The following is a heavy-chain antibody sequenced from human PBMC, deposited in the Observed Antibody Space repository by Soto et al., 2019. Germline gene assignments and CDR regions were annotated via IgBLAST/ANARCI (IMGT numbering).Heavy chain of an antibody. CDR1: GFTFSDHY. Sequence: PGGSLRLSCAASGFTFSDHYMSWIRQAPGKGLEWVSYIGRSSSYTNYADSVKGRFTISRDNAKNSLYLQMNSLRAEDTAVYYCARDADILTGSDAFDIWGQGTMVTVS. CDR3: ARDADILTGSDAFDI. CDR2: IGRSSSYT. V-gene: IGHV3-11*05. D-gene: IGHD3-9*01. J-gene: IGHJ3*02.